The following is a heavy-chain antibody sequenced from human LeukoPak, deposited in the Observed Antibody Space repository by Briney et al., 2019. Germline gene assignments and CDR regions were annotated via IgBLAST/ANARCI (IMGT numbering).Heavy chain of an antibody. J-gene: IGHJ4*02. CDR2: IRSKANSYAT. Sequence: GGSLKLSCAASGFTFSGSAMHWVRQASGKGLEWVGRIRSKANSYATAYAASVKGRFTISRDDSKNTAYLQMNSLKTEDTAVYYCSSATISNYWGQGTLVTVSS. V-gene: IGHV3-73*01. D-gene: IGHD5-24*01. CDR3: SSATISNY. CDR1: GFTFSGSA.